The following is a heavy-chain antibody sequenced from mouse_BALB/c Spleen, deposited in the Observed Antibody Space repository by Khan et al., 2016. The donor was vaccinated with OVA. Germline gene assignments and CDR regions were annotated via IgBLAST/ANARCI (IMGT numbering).Heavy chain of an antibody. CDR1: GYSITSDYA. D-gene: IGHD1-1*01. CDR3: ANRYYYGHWDFDV. J-gene: IGHJ1*01. Sequence: EVQLQESGPGLVKPSQSLSLTCPVTGYSITSDYAWNWIRQFPGNKLEWMGYISYSGSTGYNPSLKSRLSITRDTSNNQFFLQLNSVTTEDTATYYCANRYYYGHWDFDVLGAGTTVTVSP. CDR2: ISYSGST. V-gene: IGHV3-2*02.